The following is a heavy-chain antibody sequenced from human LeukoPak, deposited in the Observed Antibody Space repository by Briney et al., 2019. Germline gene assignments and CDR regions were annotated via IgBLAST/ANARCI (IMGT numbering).Heavy chain of an antibody. CDR1: GYSFTSYW. CDR2: IYPGDSDT. J-gene: IGHJ6*02. Sequence: GESLKISCKGSGYSFTSYWIAWVRQMPGKGLDWMGIIYPGDSDTRYSPSSQGQVTISADKSITTAYLQWSTLQASDTAMYYCARGAGFAVANYYGMDVWGQGTPVTVSS. V-gene: IGHV5-51*01. D-gene: IGHD6-19*01. CDR3: ARGAGFAVANYYGMDV.